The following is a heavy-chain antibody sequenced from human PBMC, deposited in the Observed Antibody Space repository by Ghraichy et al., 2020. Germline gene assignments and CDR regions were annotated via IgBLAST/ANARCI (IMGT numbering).Heavy chain of an antibody. D-gene: IGHD1-7*01. CDR1: GFTFSSYW. Sequence: GESLNISCAASGFTFSSYWMSWVRQAPGKGLEWVANIKQDGSEKYYVDSVKGRFTISRDNAKNSLYLQMNSLRAEDTAVYYCAVGGTNRAESWGQGTLVTVSS. J-gene: IGHJ5*02. V-gene: IGHV3-7*01. CDR3: AVGGTNRAES. CDR2: IKQDGSEK.